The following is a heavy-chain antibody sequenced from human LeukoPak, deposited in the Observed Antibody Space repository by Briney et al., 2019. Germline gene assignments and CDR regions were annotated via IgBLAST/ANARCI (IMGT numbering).Heavy chain of an antibody. J-gene: IGHJ4*02. CDR3: ARGGSPYGMAHVGFDY. V-gene: IGHV6-1*01. Sequence: SQTLSLTCAISGDSVSSNSAAWNWIRQSPSRGLEWLGRTYYRSKWYNDYAVSVRSRITINPDTSKNQFSLQLNSVTPEDTAVYYCARGGSPYGMAHVGFDYWGQGTLVTVSS. CDR1: GDSVSSNSAA. D-gene: IGHD2-8*01. CDR2: TYYRSKWYN.